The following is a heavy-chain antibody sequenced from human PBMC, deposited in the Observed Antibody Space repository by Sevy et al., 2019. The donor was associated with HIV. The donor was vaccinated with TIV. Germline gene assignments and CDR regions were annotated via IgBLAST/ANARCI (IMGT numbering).Heavy chain of an antibody. J-gene: IGHJ4*02. CDR1: GFTFSGSD. CDR3: VRGLQTHCDRTACPLDY. D-gene: IGHD2-21*01. Sequence: GGSLRLSCAASGFTFSGSDMHWVRQVKGKGLEWISSIGTLADTFYADSVKGRFTISRDNAQSYLYLHMSSLKVGDTALSFCVRGLQTHCDRTACPLDYWGQGTLVTVSS. CDR2: IGTLADT. V-gene: IGHV3-13*01.